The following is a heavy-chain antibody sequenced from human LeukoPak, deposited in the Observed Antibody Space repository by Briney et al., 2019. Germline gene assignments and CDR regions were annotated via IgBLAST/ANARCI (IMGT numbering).Heavy chain of an antibody. J-gene: IGHJ4*02. CDR3: ARDRGVGDIDY. Sequence: SETLSLTCTVSGGFISSYYWSWIRQPPGKGLEWIGYIYYSGSTNYNPSLKSRVAISVDTSENQFSLKLSSVTAADTAVYYCARDRGVGDIDYWGQGTLVTVSS. CDR1: GGFISSYY. V-gene: IGHV4-59*01. D-gene: IGHD2-15*01. CDR2: IYYSGST.